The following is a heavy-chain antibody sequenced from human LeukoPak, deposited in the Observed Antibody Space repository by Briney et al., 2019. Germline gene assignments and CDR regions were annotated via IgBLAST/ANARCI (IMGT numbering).Heavy chain of an antibody. J-gene: IGHJ4*02. CDR2: INHSGST. CDR1: GGSISSSNYY. D-gene: IGHD1-26*01. CDR3: ARVSGSVGGTCDY. V-gene: IGHV4-39*07. Sequence: SETLSLTCTVSGGSISSSNYYWGWIRQPPGKGLEWIVEINHSGSTNYNPSLKSRVTISVDTSKNQFSLKLSSVTAADTAVYYCARVSGSVGGTCDYWGQGTLVTVSS.